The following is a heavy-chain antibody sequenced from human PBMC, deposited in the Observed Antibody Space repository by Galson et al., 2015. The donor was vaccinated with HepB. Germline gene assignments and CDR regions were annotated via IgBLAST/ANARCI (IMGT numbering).Heavy chain of an antibody. V-gene: IGHV3-23*01. CDR2: VNGGATNT. Sequence: RLSCAASGFTFSSFATNWVRQAPGKGLEWVSVVNGGATNTNYADSVKGRVTIAIDNSRDALYLQMDGLRAEDTAIYYCAKASGTPRGRFDSWGQGTLVTVS. D-gene: IGHD6-13*01. J-gene: IGHJ5*01. CDR1: GFTFSSFA. CDR3: AKASGTPRGRFDS.